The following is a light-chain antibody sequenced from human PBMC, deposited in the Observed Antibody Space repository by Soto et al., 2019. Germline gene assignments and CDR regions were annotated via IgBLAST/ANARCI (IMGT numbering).Light chain of an antibody. CDR2: EVN. Sequence: QSVLTQPPSASGSPGQSVTISCTGTSRDVGGYNSVSWYQQHPGKAPKLIIYEVNKRPSGVPDRFSASKSDNTASLTVSGLQAEDEADYYCSSYAGSNNLIFGGGTKLTVL. CDR3: SSYAGSNNLI. J-gene: IGLJ2*01. CDR1: SRDVGGYNS. V-gene: IGLV2-8*01.